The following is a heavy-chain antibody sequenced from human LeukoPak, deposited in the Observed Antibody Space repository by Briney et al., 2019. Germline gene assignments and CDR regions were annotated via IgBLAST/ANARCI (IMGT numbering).Heavy chain of an antibody. D-gene: IGHD5-18*01. CDR3: ARGAMVITRVFDY. J-gene: IGHJ4*02. CDR2: MSRRGDYI. CDR1: RFTFSSYT. V-gene: IGHV3-21*01. Sequence: GGSLRLSCAASRFTFSSYTMNWLRQAPGKGLEWVSSMSRRGDYIYYADSVKGRFIISRDNARSSLYLQMNSLRVEDTAVYYCARGAMVITRVFDYWGQGTLVTVPS.